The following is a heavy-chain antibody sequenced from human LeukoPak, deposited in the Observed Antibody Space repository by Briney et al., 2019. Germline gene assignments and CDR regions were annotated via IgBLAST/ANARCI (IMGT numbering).Heavy chain of an antibody. CDR3: ARNGYYGSGWYYYMDV. J-gene: IGHJ6*03. D-gene: IGHD3-10*01. Sequence: GGSLRLPCAVSGLTFSNYDMSWVRQGPGKGLEWVSAISGSGGSTYYADSVKGRFTISRDNAKNSLYLQMNSLRAEDTALYHCARNGYYGSGWYYYMDVWGKGTTVTVSS. CDR1: GLTFSNYD. V-gene: IGHV3-23*01. CDR2: ISGSGGST.